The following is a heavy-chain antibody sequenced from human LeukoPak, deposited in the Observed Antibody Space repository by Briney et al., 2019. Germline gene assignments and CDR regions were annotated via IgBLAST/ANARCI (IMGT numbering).Heavy chain of an antibody. CDR1: GFTFSSYR. V-gene: IGHV3-21*01. CDR2: ISSSSTYI. J-gene: IGHJ3*02. Sequence: PGGSLRLSCAASGFTFSSYRMNWVRQAPGKGLEGVSSISSSSTYIYYADSVKGRFTISRDNAKNSLYLQMNSLRDEDTAVYYCARGRTAMGNFDIWGQGTMVTVSS. D-gene: IGHD5-18*01. CDR3: ARGRTAMGNFDI.